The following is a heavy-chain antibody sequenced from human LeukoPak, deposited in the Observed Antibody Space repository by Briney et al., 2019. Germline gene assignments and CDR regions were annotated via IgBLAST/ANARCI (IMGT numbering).Heavy chain of an antibody. CDR1: GYRFISNY. D-gene: IGHD2-21*02. CDR2: MHPGNGNT. J-gene: IGHJ4*02. Sequence: GASVKVSCKASGYRFISNYIQWVRQAPGLGPEWMGWMHPGNGNTRYAEKFQGRVTMTRDTSINTAYMDLNSLRSDDTAVYYCAREGSYCVGGDCYSFDFWGQGTLFTVSS. V-gene: IGHV1-2*02. CDR3: AREGSYCVGGDCYSFDF.